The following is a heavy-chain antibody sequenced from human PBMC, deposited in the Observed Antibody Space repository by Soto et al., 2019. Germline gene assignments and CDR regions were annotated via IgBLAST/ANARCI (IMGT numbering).Heavy chain of an antibody. Sequence: EVQLLESGGGLVQPGGSLRLSCAASGFTFSSYAMTWVRQAPGKGLEWVSTISGSDGSTYYADSVKGRFTISRDISKHTLYLQINSLRAEDTAVYYCAKEYSSGWYYFDYWGRGTLVTVPS. CDR1: GFTFSSYA. CDR3: AKEYSSGWYYFDY. CDR2: ISGSDGST. D-gene: IGHD6-19*01. V-gene: IGHV3-23*01. J-gene: IGHJ4*02.